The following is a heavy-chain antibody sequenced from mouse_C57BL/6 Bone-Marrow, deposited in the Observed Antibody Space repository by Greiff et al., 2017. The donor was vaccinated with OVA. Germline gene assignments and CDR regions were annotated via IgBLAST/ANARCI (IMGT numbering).Heavy chain of an antibody. V-gene: IGHV1-85*01. CDR2: IYPRDGST. J-gene: IGHJ3*01. CDR3: AREDYGSSYGAWFAY. Sequence: QVQLQQSGPELVKPGASVKLSCKASGYTFTSYDINWVKQRPGQGLEWIGWIYPRDGSTKYNEKFKGKATLTVDTSSSTSYMELHSLTSEDSAVYFCAREDYGSSYGAWFAYWGQGTLVTVSA. D-gene: IGHD1-1*01. CDR1: GYTFTSYD.